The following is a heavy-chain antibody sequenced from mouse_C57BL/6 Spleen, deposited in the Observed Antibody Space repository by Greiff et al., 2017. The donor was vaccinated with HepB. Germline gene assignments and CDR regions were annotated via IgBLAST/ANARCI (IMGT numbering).Heavy chain of an antibody. CDR2: INPYNGDT. CDR1: GYSFTGYF. J-gene: IGHJ3*01. V-gene: IGHV1-20*01. D-gene: IGHD2-3*01. CDR3: AVDGYYGFAY. Sequence: EVKLVESGPELVKPGDSVKISCKASGYSFTGYFMNWVMQSHGKSLEWIGRINPYNGDTFYNQKFKGKATLIVDKSSSTAHMELRSLTSEDSAVYYCAVDGYYGFAYWGQGTLVTVSA.